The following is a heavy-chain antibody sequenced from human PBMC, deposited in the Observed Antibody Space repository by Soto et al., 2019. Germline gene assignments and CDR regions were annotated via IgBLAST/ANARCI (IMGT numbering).Heavy chain of an antibody. V-gene: IGHV4-31*03. J-gene: IGHJ6*02. D-gene: IGHD3-22*01. Sequence: PSETLSLTCTVSGGSISSGGYYWSWIRQHPGKGLEWIGYIYYSGSTYYNPSLKSRVTISVDTSKNQFSLKLSSVTAADTAVYYCARDRGNYYDSGGYYYYGMDVWGQGTTVTVSS. CDR3: ARDRGNYYDSGGYYYYGMDV. CDR2: IYYSGST. CDR1: GGSISSGGYY.